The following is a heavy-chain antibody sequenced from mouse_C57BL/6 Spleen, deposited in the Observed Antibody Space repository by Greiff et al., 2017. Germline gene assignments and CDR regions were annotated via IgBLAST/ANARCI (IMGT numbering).Heavy chain of an antibody. CDR1: GFTFSSYA. CDR2: ISDGGSYT. V-gene: IGHV5-4*01. J-gene: IGHJ1*03. D-gene: IGHD1-1*01. Sequence: EVKLMESGGGLVKPGGSLKLSCAASGFTFSSYAMSWVRQTPEKRLEWVATISDGGSYTYYPDNVKGRFTISRDNAKNNLYLQMSHLKSEDTAMYYCARDRDFITDFDVWGTGTTVTVSS. CDR3: ARDRDFITDFDV.